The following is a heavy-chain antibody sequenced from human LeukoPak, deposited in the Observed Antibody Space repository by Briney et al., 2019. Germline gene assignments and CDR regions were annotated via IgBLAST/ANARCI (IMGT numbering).Heavy chain of an antibody. V-gene: IGHV4-59*08. D-gene: IGHD3-9*01. CDR3: ASTDILTGYYTQPSYYFDY. J-gene: IGHJ4*02. Sequence: SETLSLTCTVSGGSISSYYWSWIRQPPGKGLEWIGYIYYSGSTNYNPSLKSRVTISVDTSKNQFSLKLSSVTAADTAVYYCASTDILTGYYTQPSYYFDYRGQGTLVTVSS. CDR1: GGSISSYY. CDR2: IYYSGST.